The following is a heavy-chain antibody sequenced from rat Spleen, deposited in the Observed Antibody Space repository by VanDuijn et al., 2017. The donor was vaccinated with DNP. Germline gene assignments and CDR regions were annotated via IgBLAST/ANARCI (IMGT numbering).Heavy chain of an antibody. J-gene: IGHJ2*01. Sequence: EVQLQESGPGLVKPSQSLSLTCSVTGYSITSNYWGWIRKFPGNKMEWSGHISHDGYTSYNPSLKSRVSITRDTSKNQFFLQLTSVTTEDTATYYCARAYYGYPYFDYWGQGVMVTVSS. CDR3: ARAYYGYPYFDY. D-gene: IGHD1-7*01. CDR1: GYSITSNY. V-gene: IGHV3-1*01. CDR2: ISHDGYT.